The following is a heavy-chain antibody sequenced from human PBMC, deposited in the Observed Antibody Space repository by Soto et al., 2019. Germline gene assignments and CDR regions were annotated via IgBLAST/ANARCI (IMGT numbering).Heavy chain of an antibody. Sequence: HPGGSLRLSCAASGFTFSRYSMHWVRQAPGKGLEWVAAISYDETNESYADSVKGRFTISRDISKNTMFLQMNSLRPEDTAVYFCSRAPFDSSGYFAYWGQGTLVTVSS. J-gene: IGHJ4*02. D-gene: IGHD3-22*01. CDR2: ISYDETNE. V-gene: IGHV3-30-3*01. CDR1: GFTFSRYS. CDR3: SRAPFDSSGYFAY.